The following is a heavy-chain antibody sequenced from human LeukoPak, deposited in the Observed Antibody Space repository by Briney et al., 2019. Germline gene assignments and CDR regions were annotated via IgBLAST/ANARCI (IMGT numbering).Heavy chain of an antibody. D-gene: IGHD5-18*01. J-gene: IGHJ4*02. Sequence: GGSLRLSCAASGFTFSGYSMNWVRQAPGKGLEWVASIDRSSTYIYYADSLKGRFTISRDNAKNSLYLQMNSLRAEDTAVYYCARDYTAMAHFDFWGQGTLVTVTS. CDR1: GFTFSGYS. V-gene: IGHV3-21*01. CDR3: ARDYTAMAHFDF. CDR2: IDRSSTYI.